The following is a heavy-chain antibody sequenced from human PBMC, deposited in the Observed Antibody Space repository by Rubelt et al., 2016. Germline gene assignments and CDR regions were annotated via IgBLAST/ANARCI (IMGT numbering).Heavy chain of an antibody. CDR2: ISFDGSNE. J-gene: IGHJ6*02. V-gene: IGHV3-30*04. D-gene: IGHD6-19*01. CDR1: GFTFSDYA. CDR3: AKDSRSSGWYAGMDV. Sequence: RSLRLSCAASGFTFSDYAMHWVRQAPGKGLAWVAVISFDGSNEYYADSVKGRFTVSRDNSGSTLSLQMNSLRAEDTAVYYYAKDSRSSGWYAGMDVWGQGTTVTVSS.